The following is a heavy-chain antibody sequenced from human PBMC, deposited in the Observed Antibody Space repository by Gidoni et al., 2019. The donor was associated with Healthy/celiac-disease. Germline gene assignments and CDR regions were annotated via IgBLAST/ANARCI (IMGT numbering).Heavy chain of an antibody. CDR1: GFTVSSNY. Sequence: EVQLVESGGGLVQPGGSLRLSCAASGFTVSSNYMSWVRQAPGKGLEWVSVIYSGGSTDYADSVKGRLTISRDNSKNTLYLQMNSLRAEDTAVYYCARVLQLRDYYYYYYMDVWGKGTTVTVSS. D-gene: IGHD5-12*01. CDR3: ARVLQLRDYYYYYYMDV. J-gene: IGHJ6*03. V-gene: IGHV3-66*01. CDR2: IYSGGST.